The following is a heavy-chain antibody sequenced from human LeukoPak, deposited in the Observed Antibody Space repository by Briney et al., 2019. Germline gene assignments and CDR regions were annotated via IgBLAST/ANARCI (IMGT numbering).Heavy chain of an antibody. V-gene: IGHV3-48*03. D-gene: IGHD3-3*01. CDR2: ISSSGSTI. CDR3: ARDPSGWRYYFDY. CDR1: GFTFSSYE. Sequence: GGSLRLSCAASGFTFSSYEMNWVRQAPGKGLEWVSYISSSGSTIYYADSVKGRFTISRDNAKNSLYLQMNSLRAEDTAVHYCARDPSGWRYYFDYWGQGTLVTVSS. J-gene: IGHJ4*02.